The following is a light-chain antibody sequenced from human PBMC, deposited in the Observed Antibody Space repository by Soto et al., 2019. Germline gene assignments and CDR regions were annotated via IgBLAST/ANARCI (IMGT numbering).Light chain of an antibody. CDR2: DNN. Sequence: QSVLTQPPSVSAAPGQKVTISCSGSSSNIGNNYVSWYQQLPGTAPKLLIYDNNKRPSGIPDRFSGSKSGTSATLGITGLQTGDEADYYCGTWDSSLSAGVVCGVGTQLTVL. CDR1: SSNIGNNY. CDR3: GTWDSSLSAGVV. V-gene: IGLV1-51*01. J-gene: IGLJ2*01.